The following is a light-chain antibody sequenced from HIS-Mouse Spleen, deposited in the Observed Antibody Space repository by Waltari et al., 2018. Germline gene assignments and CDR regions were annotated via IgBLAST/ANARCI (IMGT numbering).Light chain of an antibody. J-gene: IGLJ2*01. CDR3: SSYTSSSTPVV. CDR1: SRYVGCYTY. CDR2: EFS. V-gene: IGLV2-14*01. Sequence: QSALTQPASVSGSPGQSITISCTGTSRYVGCYTYVSWYQQHPGQAPKLMIYEFSHRPSGVSNRFSGSKSGNTASLTISGLQAEDEADYYCSSYTSSSTPVVFGGGTKLTVL.